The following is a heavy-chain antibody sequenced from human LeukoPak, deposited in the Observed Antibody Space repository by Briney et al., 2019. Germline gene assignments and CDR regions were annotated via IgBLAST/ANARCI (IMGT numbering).Heavy chain of an antibody. J-gene: IGHJ4*02. D-gene: IGHD3-10*01. V-gene: IGHV3-23*01. CDR3: AKDHYYGSGVRFDY. CDR1: GFTFSNYA. CDR2: ISGSASST. Sequence: GGSLKLSCAASGFTFSNYAMSWVRQAPGKGLEWVSAISGSASSTYYADSVKGRFTISRDNSKNTLYLQMNSLRAEDTAVYYCAKDHYYGSGVRFDYWGQGTLVTVSS.